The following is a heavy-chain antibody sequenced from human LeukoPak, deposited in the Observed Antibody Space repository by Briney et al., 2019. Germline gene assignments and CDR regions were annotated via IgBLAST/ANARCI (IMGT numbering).Heavy chain of an antibody. CDR2: ISTSSNYI. V-gene: IGHV3-21*01. CDR3: TKTRVYNYDSRDFDY. J-gene: IGHJ4*02. D-gene: IGHD3-22*01. Sequence: GGSLRLSCAASGFIFSCYAMNWVRQAPGKGLEWVSSISTSSNYIYYADSVKGRFTISRDNAKNSLFLQMNSLRAEDTAVYYCTKTRVYNYDSRDFDYWGQGTLVTVSS. CDR1: GFIFSCYA.